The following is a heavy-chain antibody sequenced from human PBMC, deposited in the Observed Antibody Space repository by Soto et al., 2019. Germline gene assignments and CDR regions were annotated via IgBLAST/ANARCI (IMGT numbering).Heavy chain of an antibody. Sequence: SETLSLTCTVSGGSISSYYWSWIRQPPGKGLEWIGYIYYSGSTNYNPSLKSRVTIPVDTSKNQFSLKLSSVTAADTAVYYCARDHFDYIWGSYRHTDAFDIWGQGTMVTVSS. CDR3: ARDHFDYIWGSYRHTDAFDI. D-gene: IGHD3-16*02. CDR1: GGSISSYY. V-gene: IGHV4-59*01. J-gene: IGHJ3*02. CDR2: IYYSGST.